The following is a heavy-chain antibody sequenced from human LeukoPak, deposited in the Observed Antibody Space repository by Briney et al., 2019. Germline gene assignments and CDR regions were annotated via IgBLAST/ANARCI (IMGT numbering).Heavy chain of an antibody. CDR1: GGSISSGGYS. J-gene: IGHJ5*02. Sequence: PSETLSLTCAVSGGSISSGGYSWSWIRQPPGKGLEWIGYIYYSGSTYYNPSLKSRVTISVDRSKNQFSLKLSSVTAADTAVYYCARGTCIQVSWFDPWGQGTLVTVSS. CDR2: IYYSGST. CDR3: ARGTCIQVSWFDP. V-gene: IGHV4-30-2*01. D-gene: IGHD5-18*01.